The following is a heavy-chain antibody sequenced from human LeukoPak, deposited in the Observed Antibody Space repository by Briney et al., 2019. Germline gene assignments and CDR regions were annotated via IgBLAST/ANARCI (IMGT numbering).Heavy chain of an antibody. Sequence: GGSLRLSCAASGFTFSDYYMSWIRQAPGKGLEWVSYISSSGSTIYYADSVKGRFTISRDNAKNSLYLQMNSLRAEDTAVYYCARWFGELSLPYYFDYWGQGTLVTVSS. CDR2: ISSSGSTI. CDR1: GFTFSDYY. CDR3: ARWFGELSLPYYFDY. D-gene: IGHD3-10*01. J-gene: IGHJ4*02. V-gene: IGHV3-11*04.